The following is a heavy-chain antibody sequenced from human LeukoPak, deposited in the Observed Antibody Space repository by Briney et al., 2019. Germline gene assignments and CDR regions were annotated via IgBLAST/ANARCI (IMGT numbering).Heavy chain of an antibody. J-gene: IGHJ4*02. Sequence: PGGSLRLSCAASGFTVRSNNMGWVRQAPGKGLEWVSFIKSAGGTNFADSVKGRFTMSRDNSKNTLYLQMNSLRAEDTAVYYCARETAYSFDYWGQGTLVTVSS. CDR1: GFTVRSNN. CDR3: ARETAYSFDY. CDR2: IKSAGGT. D-gene: IGHD1-26*01. V-gene: IGHV3-66*01.